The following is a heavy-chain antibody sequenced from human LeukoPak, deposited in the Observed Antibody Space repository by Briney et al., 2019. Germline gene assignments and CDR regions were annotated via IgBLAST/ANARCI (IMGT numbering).Heavy chain of an antibody. D-gene: IGHD3-22*01. Sequence: GGSLRLSCAVSGITLNNYGMTWVRQAPGKGLEWVANIKQDGSAKYYVNSVKGRFTISRDNARNSLYLEMNNLRAEDTAIYYCATSYDSSGNNWGQGTLVTVSS. CDR2: IKQDGSAK. CDR3: ATSYDSSGNN. J-gene: IGHJ4*02. CDR1: GITLNNYG. V-gene: IGHV3-7*01.